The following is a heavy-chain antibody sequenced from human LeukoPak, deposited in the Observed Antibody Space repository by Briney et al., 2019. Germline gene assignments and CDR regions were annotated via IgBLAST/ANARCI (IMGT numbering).Heavy chain of an antibody. D-gene: IGHD6-13*01. V-gene: IGHV3-48*03. CDR1: GFTFSSYE. J-gene: IGHJ4*02. Sequence: GGSLRLSCAASGFTFSSYEMNWVRQAPGKGLEWVSYISSSGSTIYYADSVKGRFTISRDSAKNSLYLQMNSLRAEDTAVYYCASTAGTAGDFDYWGQGTLVTVSS. CDR2: ISSSGSTI. CDR3: ASTAGTAGDFDY.